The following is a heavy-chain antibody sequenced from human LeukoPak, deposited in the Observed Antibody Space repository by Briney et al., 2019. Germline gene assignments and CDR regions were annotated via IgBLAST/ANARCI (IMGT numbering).Heavy chain of an antibody. V-gene: IGHV1-18*01. CDR1: GYTFTSYG. CDR2: ISAYNGNT. D-gene: IGHD1-26*01. CDR3: ARLGHPESELYYYYYGMDV. J-gene: IGHJ6*02. Sequence: ASVKVSCKASGYTFTSYGISWVRQAPGQGLEWMGWISAYNGNTNYAQKLQGRVTMTTDTSTSTAYMELRSLRSDDTAVYYCARLGHPESELYYYYYGMDVWGQGTTVTVSS.